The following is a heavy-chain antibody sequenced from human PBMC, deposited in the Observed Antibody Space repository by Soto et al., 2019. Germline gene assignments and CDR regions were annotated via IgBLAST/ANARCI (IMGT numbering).Heavy chain of an antibody. CDR1: GFTFTSSA. Sequence: QLQLVQSGPEVKKPGTSVKVSCKASGFTFTSSAVQWVRQARGQRLEWIGWIVVGSGNTNYAQKFQERVTITRDMSTSTAYMELSSLRSEDTAVYYCAGNLPGYCSSTSCFQPYYYYYGMDVWGQGTTVTVSS. V-gene: IGHV1-58*01. D-gene: IGHD2-2*01. CDR3: AGNLPGYCSSTSCFQPYYYYYGMDV. J-gene: IGHJ6*02. CDR2: IVVGSGNT.